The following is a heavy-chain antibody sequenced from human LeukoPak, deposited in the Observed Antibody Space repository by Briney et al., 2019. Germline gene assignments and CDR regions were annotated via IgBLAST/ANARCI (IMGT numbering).Heavy chain of an antibody. CDR3: ARGGTLRWSRAEYFQH. CDR1: GGSISSYY. V-gene: IGHV4-59*12. D-gene: IGHD4-17*01. J-gene: IGHJ1*01. CDR2: IYYSGST. Sequence: PSETLSLTCTVSGGSISSYYWSWIRQPPGKGLEWIGYIYYSGSTYYNPSLKSRVTISVDTSKNQFSLKLSSVTAADTAVYYCARGGTLRWSRAEYFQHWGQGTLVTVSS.